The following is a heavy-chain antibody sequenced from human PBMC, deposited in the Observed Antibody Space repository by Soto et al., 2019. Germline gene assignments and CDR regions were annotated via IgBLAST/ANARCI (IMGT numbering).Heavy chain of an antibody. CDR3: ARGNDPTQNSYYYYGMDV. V-gene: IGHV5-10-1*01. CDR2: IDPSDSYT. Sequence: GESLKISCKGSGYSFTSYWISWVRQMPGKGLEWMGRIDPSDSYTNYSPSFQGHVTISADKSISTAYLQWSSLKASDTAMYYCARGNDPTQNSYYYYGMDVWGQGTTVTVSS. D-gene: IGHD1-1*01. J-gene: IGHJ6*02. CDR1: GYSFTSYW.